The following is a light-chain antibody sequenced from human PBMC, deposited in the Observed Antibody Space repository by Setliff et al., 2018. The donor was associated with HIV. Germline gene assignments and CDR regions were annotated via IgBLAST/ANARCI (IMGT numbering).Light chain of an antibody. J-gene: IGLJ2*01. Sequence: QSVLTQPASVSGSPGQSITISCTGTSSDVGGFNYVSWHQQHPGKAPKLMISDVSNRPSGVSNRFSGSKSGNTASLTISGLQAEDEADYYCSSYTSSSTLEVFGGGTKVTVL. V-gene: IGLV2-14*03. CDR3: SSYTSSSTLEV. CDR1: SSDVGGFNY. CDR2: DVS.